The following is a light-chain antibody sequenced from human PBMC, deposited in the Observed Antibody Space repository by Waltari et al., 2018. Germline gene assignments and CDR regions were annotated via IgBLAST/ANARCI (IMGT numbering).Light chain of an antibody. J-gene: IGKJ1*01. CDR3: MQALQSPRT. V-gene: IGKV2-28*01. Sequence: DIVMTQSPLSLPVTPGEPASLSCRSSQSLVHSNGYNYLDWYLQKPGQSPQLLIYLGSNRASGVPDRFSGSGSGTDFTLKISRVEAEDVGVYYCMQALQSPRTFGQGTKVEIK. CDR1: QSLVHSNGYNY. CDR2: LGS.